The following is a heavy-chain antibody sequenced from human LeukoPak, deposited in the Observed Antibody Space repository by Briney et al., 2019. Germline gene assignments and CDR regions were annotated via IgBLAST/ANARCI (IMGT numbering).Heavy chain of an antibody. V-gene: IGHV3-23*01. CDR3: ARSPLIRESYGDKIVKFDY. D-gene: IGHD4-17*01. J-gene: IGHJ4*02. Sequence: GGSLRLSCAASGFTVSSNYMSWVRQAPGKGLEWVSTISGRADSTYSADSVRGRFTIHRDSYKNTLSLQMDSLRAEDTAVYYCARSPLIRESYGDKIVKFDYWGQGTLVTVSS. CDR1: GFTVSSNY. CDR2: ISGRADST.